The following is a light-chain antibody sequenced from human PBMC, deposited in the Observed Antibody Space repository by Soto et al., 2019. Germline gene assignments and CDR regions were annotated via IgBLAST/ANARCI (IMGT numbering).Light chain of an antibody. CDR2: DAS. J-gene: IGKJ4*01. CDR1: QSVSSNY. CDR3: QQYGSSVLT. Sequence: EIVLTQSPGTVSLSPGERATLSCRASQSVSSNYLAWYQQKPGQAPRLLIYDASSRVTGIPDRFSGSGSGTDFTLTISRLEPEDFAVYYCQQYGSSVLTFGGGTKVEIK. V-gene: IGKV3-20*01.